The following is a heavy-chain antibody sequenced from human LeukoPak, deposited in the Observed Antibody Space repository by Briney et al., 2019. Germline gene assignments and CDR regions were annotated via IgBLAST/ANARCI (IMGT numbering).Heavy chain of an antibody. J-gene: IGHJ5*02. CDR3: ARIYGDYERYGNWFDP. D-gene: IGHD4-17*01. CDR2: IYPGDSDT. Sequence: GESLKISCKGSGYSFTSYWIGWVRQMPGKGLEWMGIIYPGDSDTRYSPSFQGQVTISADKSISTAYLQWSSLKASDTAMYYCARIYGDYERYGNWFDPWGQGTLVTVSS. V-gene: IGHV5-51*01. CDR1: GYSFTSYW.